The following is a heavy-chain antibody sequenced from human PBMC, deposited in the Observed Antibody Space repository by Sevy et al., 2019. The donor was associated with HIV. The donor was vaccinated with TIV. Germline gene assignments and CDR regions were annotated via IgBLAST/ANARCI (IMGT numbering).Heavy chain of an antibody. J-gene: IGHJ3*01. V-gene: IGHV3-23*01. D-gene: IGHD3-22*01. Sequence: GGSLRLSCAASGFTFNNYAMNWVRQAPGKGLDWVSTIFRSGDNTYYADSVKGRFTISRDNSNNTVSLQMNSLRAEDAALYYCAGGGYDSSDSFDAFDFWGQGTVVTVSS. CDR1: GFTFNNYA. CDR2: IFRSGDNT. CDR3: AGGGYDSSDSFDAFDF.